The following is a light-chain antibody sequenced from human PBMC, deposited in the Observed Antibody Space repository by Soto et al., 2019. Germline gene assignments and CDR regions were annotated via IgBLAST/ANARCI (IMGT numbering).Light chain of an antibody. J-gene: IGLJ2*01. Sequence: QSVLTQSPSASASLGASVKLTCTLSSGHSSYAIAWHQQQPEKGPRYLMKLDSDGSHTKGDAIPDRFSGSSSGAERYLTISSLQSEDEDDYYCQTWGTGIHVVFGGGTKPTVL. CDR2: LDSDGSH. CDR1: SGHSSYA. CDR3: QTWGTGIHVV. V-gene: IGLV4-69*01.